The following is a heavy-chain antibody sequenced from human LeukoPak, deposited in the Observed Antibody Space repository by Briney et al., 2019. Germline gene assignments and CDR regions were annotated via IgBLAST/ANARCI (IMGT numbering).Heavy chain of an antibody. CDR1: GFTFDDYA. D-gene: IGHD3-3*01. Sequence: PGGSLRLSCAASGFTFDDYAMHWVRQAPGKGLEWVSGISWNSGSIGYADSVKGRFTISRDNAKNSLYLQMNSLRAEDTALYYCAKASYYDFWSGINWFDPWGQGTLVTVSS. V-gene: IGHV3-9*01. CDR2: ISWNSGSI. CDR3: AKASYYDFWSGINWFDP. J-gene: IGHJ5*02.